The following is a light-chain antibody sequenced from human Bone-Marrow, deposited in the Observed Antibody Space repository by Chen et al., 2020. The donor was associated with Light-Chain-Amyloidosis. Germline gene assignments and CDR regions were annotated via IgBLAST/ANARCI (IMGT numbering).Light chain of an antibody. CDR1: SSDVGYYNY. V-gene: IGLV2-14*01. CDR3: SSYTSSSLPYV. Sequence: QPALTQPASVSGSPGQSITISCTGTSSDVGYYNYVSWYQQYPGKAPKLVMSEVNKRPSGVSNRFSGSKSGNTASLTISRLQAEDEADYYCSSYTSSSLPYVFGTGTKVTVL. J-gene: IGLJ1*01. CDR2: EVN.